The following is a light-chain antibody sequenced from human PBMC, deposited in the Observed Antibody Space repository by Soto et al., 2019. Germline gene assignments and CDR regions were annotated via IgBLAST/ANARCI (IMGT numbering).Light chain of an antibody. V-gene: IGKV3-20*01. CDR1: QSVSSSY. Sequence: EIVLTQSPGTLSLSPGERATLSCRASQSVSSSYLAWYQQKPGQAPSLLIYGASSRATGIPDRVIGSGSGTDFTLTISRLEPEDFAVYYCQQYGSSPSAFGTGTKVDIK. CDR3: QQYGSSPSA. J-gene: IGKJ3*01. CDR2: GAS.